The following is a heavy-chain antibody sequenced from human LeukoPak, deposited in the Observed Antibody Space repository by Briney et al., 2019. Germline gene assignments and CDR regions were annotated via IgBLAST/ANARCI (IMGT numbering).Heavy chain of an antibody. J-gene: IGHJ4*02. CDR1: GYSFTSYW. V-gene: IGHV5-51*01. Sequence: ESLKISRKGSGYSFTSYWIVWVRQMPGKGLEWMGIIYPGDSDTRYSPSFQGQVTISADKSISTAYLQWSSLKASDTAMYYCARTWGGYDSSGYYYLFYYFDYWGQGTLVTVSS. CDR2: IYPGDSDT. CDR3: ARTWGGYDSSGYYYLFYYFDY. D-gene: IGHD3-22*01.